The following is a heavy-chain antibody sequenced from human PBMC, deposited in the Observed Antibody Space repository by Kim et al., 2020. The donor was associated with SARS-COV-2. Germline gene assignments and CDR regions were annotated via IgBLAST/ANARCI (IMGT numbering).Heavy chain of an antibody. Sequence: SETLSLTCAVYGGSFSGYYWSWSRQPPGKGVEWVGESSQSGSTNYNPTLKSRVTIAVDPAKNQFSLKLSPVTAADTAVDYCSRGSTSCWDYCFAPWGQGTLVTVSS. V-gene: IGHV4-34*01. D-gene: IGHD2-2*01. CDR1: GGSFSGYY. CDR3: SRGSTSCWDYCFAP. J-gene: IGHJ5*02. CDR2: SSQSGST.